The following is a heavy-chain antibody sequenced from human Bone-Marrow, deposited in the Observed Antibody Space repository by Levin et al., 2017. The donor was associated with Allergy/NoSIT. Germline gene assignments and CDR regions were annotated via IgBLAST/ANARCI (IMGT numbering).Heavy chain of an antibody. CDR2: ISGSGGST. Sequence: GESLKISCAASGFTFSSYAMSWVRQAPGKGLEWVSAISGSGGSTYYADSVKGRFTISRDNSKNTLYLQMNSLRAEDTAVYYCAKGAGFLEWFSYYYYMDVWGKGTTVTVSS. CDR1: GFTFSSYA. D-gene: IGHD3-3*01. V-gene: IGHV3-23*01. J-gene: IGHJ6*03. CDR3: AKGAGFLEWFSYYYYMDV.